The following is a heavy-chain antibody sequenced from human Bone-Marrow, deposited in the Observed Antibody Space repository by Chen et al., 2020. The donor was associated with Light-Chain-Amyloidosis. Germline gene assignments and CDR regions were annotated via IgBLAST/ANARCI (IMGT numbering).Heavy chain of an antibody. CDR1: GFTFTNYR. CDR3: ARDFWVAGFTTTNWFDP. D-gene: IGHD3-3*01. J-gene: IGHJ5*02. V-gene: IGHV1-2*02. CDR2: INLNSGDT. Sequence: QVQMVQSGAEVRKPGASVKVSCKTSGFTFTNYRIHWVRQAPGQGLEWMGWINLNSGDTKYAEKFQGRVTLTRDTSTTTSYMELSGLRSDDTALYYCARDFWVAGFTTTNWFDPWGQGTMITVSS.